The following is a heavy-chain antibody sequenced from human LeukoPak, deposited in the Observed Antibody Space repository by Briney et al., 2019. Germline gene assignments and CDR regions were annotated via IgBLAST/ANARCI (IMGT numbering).Heavy chain of an antibody. CDR3: ARGGSSCYGCHDWFDP. D-gene: IGHD2-2*01. CDR2: VDKRGST. CDR1: GGSIRNYY. V-gene: IGHV4-59*08. Sequence: SETLSLTCSVSGGSIRNYYLSWIRQSPGKGLEWIGNVDKRGSTNYNPSFKSRVIVSSDTSRNEFSLKLNSATAADTAIYYCARGGSSCYGCHDWFDPWGQGTRVTVSS. J-gene: IGHJ5*02.